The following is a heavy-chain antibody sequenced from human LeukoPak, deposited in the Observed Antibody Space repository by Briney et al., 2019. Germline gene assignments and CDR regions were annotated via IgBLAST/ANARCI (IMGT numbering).Heavy chain of an antibody. CDR1: GFTFSNYG. Sequence: GGSLRLSCAASGFTFSNYGMHWVRQAPGKGLEWVAVISYDGSNKYYADSVKGRFTISRDNSKNTPYLQMNSLRLEDTAVYYCAKGSMGRCSGNSCYSVYWGQGTLVTVSS. CDR2: ISYDGSNK. CDR3: AKGSMGRCSGNSCYSVY. D-gene: IGHD5-12*01. J-gene: IGHJ4*02. V-gene: IGHV3-30*18.